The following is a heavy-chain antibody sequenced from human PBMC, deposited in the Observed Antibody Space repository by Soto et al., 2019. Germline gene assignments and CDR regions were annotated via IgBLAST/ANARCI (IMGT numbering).Heavy chain of an antibody. CDR3: ARHRVAAAGFMDV. CDR2: ISHSGDT. CDR1: GYSITSRDFY. J-gene: IGHJ6*02. D-gene: IGHD6-13*01. V-gene: IGHV4-39*01. Sequence: PSDTLSLTCTVSGYSITSRDFYWGWIRRPPGQGLEWVGTISHSGDTFYNPPLKSRLTMSLDASKNQFSMRLTSVTASDTAVYCCARHRVAAAGFMDVWGQGTTVTVSS.